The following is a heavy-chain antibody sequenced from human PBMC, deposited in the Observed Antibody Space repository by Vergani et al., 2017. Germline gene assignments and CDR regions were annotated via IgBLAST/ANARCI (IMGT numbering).Heavy chain of an antibody. CDR2: IIPIFGTA. CDR1: GGTFSSYA. Sequence: QVQLVQSGAEVKKPGSSVKVSCKASGGTFSSYAISWVRQAPGQGLEWMGGIIPIFGTANYAQKFQGRVTITADESTGTAYMELSSLRSEDTAVYYCARDLVRGAIAAAGPFDCWGEGTLVTVSS. D-gene: IGHD6-13*01. CDR3: ARDLVRGAIAAAGPFDC. V-gene: IGHV1-69*01. J-gene: IGHJ4*02.